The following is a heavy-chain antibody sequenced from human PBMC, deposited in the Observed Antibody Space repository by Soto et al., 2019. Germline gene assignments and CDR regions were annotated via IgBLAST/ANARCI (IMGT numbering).Heavy chain of an antibody. Sequence: EVQLVESGGGLVQPGGSLRLSCAASGFTFSTYWMSWVRQAPGKGLEWVANIKQDGSEKNYVDSVKGRFTISRENSNNLMYLKMNSMRAEETAVYYCARDGSGMGWYFDLWGRGTLVTVSS. D-gene: IGHD1-1*01. V-gene: IGHV3-7*04. CDR3: ARDGSGMGWYFDL. CDR1: GFTFSTYW. CDR2: IKQDGSEK. J-gene: IGHJ2*01.